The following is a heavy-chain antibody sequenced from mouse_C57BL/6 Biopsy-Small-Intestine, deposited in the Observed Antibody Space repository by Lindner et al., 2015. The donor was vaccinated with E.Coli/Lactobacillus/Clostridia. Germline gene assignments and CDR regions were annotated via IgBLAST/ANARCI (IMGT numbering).Heavy chain of an antibody. J-gene: IGHJ1*03. D-gene: IGHD1-1*01. CDR1: GYSIASDY. CDR2: ISYSGNT. CDR3: ARFEGSSYGYFDV. V-gene: IGHV3-8*01. Sequence: QLQESGPGLAKPSQTLSLTCSVTGYSIASDYWNWIRKFPGNKLEYMGYISYSGNTYYNPSLKSRISITRDTSKNQYYLQLNSVTTEDTATYYCARFEGSSYGYFDVWGTGTTVTVSS.